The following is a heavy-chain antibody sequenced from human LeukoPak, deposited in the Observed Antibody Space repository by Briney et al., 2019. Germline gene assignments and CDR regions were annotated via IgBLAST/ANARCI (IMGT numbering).Heavy chain of an antibody. D-gene: IGHD1-26*01. CDR1: GDSVSSNTAG. CDR3: ARGLLGAPGAFDI. CDR2: TYYRSKWYN. J-gene: IGHJ3*02. V-gene: IGHV6-1*01. Sequence: SQTLSLTCAISGDSVSSNTAGWSWIRQSPSRGLEWLGRTYYRSKWYNDYAVSVKSRITINPDTSKNQFSLQLNSVTPEDTAVYYCARGLLGAPGAFDIWGQGTMVTVSS.